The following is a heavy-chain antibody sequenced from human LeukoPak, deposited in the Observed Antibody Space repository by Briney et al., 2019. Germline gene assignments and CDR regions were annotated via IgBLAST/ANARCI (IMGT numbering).Heavy chain of an antibody. CDR2: IRSGSSTI. D-gene: IGHD3-16*02. CDR3: ARDYRFAFDI. Sequence: PGGSLRLSCAASGFTFSSYSMNWVRQAPGKGLEWVSYIRSGSSTIYYADSVKGRFTISRDNAKNSLYLQTNSLRDEDTAVYYCARDYRFAFDIWGQGTMVTVSS. J-gene: IGHJ3*02. V-gene: IGHV3-48*02. CDR1: GFTFSSYS.